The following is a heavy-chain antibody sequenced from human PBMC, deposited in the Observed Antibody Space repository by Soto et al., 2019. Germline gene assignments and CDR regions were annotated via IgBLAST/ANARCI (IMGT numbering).Heavy chain of an antibody. CDR2: ISSTTNYI. J-gene: IGHJ4*02. CDR3: ARESEDLTSNFDY. Sequence: GGSLRLSCAASGFTFTRYSMNWVRQSPGKGLEWVSSISSTTNYIYYGDSMKGRFTISRDNAKNSLYLVMNSLRAEDTAVYYCARESEDLTSNFDYWGQGTLVTVSS. CDR1: GFTFTRYS. V-gene: IGHV3-21*06.